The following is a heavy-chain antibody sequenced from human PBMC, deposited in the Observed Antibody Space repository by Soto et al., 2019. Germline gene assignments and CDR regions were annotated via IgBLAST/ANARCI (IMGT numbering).Heavy chain of an antibody. CDR1: GYTFTSYA. CDR2: INAGNGNT. V-gene: IGHV1-3*01. CDR3: ARGLSSILEWFGLDGMDV. J-gene: IGHJ6*02. D-gene: IGHD3-3*01. Sequence: ASVKVSCKASGYTFTSYAMHWVRQAPGQRLEWMGWINAGNGNTKYSQKFQGRVTITRDTSASTAYMELSSLRSEDTAVYYCARGLSSILEWFGLDGMDVWGQGTTVAVSS.